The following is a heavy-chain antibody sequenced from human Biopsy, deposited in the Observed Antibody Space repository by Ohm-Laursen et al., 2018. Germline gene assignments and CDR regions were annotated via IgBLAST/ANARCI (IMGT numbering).Heavy chain of an antibody. V-gene: IGHV4-34*08. CDR1: GRTFSDYR. CDR2: INQSGST. Sequence: SDTLSLTCVVFGRTFSDYRWTWIRQPPGKGLEWIGQINQSGSTNYNPSLKSRVTISADASKYESSLRLTSVTAADTAVYFCGNEVYGRDYWGLGARVTVSS. CDR3: GNEVYGRDY. J-gene: IGHJ4*02. D-gene: IGHD4-17*01.